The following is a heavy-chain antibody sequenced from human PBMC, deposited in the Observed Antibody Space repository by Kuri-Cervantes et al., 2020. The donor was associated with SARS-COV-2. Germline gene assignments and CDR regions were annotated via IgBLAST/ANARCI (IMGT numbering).Heavy chain of an antibody. D-gene: IGHD5-18*01. Sequence: GSLRLSCTVSGGSISDHYWSWIRQSPGKGLEWIGYIYDSGTTNYNPSLKSRVTVSVDKSKNHISLRLSSVTAADTAVYYCARDLNGQLWSTGLGYWGQGTLVTVSS. CDR3: ARDLNGQLWSTGLGY. CDR2: IYDSGTT. CDR1: GGSISDHY. J-gene: IGHJ4*02. V-gene: IGHV4-59*11.